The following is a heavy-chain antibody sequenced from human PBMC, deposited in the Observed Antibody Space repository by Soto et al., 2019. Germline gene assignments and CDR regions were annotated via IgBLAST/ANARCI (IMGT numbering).Heavy chain of an antibody. CDR3: ARFSGSYTRGLDY. Sequence: EVQLVESGGGLVQPGGSLRLSCAASGFTFSDHYMDWVRQAPGKGLEWVGRSRNKANSYSTEYAASVKGRFTMPRDESKNSLYLQMNSLKTEDTAVYYCARFSGSYTRGLDYWGQGTLVTVSS. J-gene: IGHJ4*02. CDR2: SRNKANSYST. D-gene: IGHD1-26*01. CDR1: GFTFSDHY. V-gene: IGHV3-72*01.